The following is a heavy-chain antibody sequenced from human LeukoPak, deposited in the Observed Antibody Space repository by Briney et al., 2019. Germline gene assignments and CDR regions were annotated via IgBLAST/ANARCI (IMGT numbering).Heavy chain of an antibody. Sequence: GGSLRLSCAASGFTFSSYAMSWVRQAPGKGLEWVSAISGSGGSTYYADSVQGRFTISRDNTKNTLYLQMNSLRADDTSLYFYAKDLRGARDFWGQGTLVTVSS. CDR1: GFTFSSYA. D-gene: IGHD1-26*01. CDR3: AKDLRGARDF. J-gene: IGHJ4*02. V-gene: IGHV3-23*01. CDR2: ISGSGGST.